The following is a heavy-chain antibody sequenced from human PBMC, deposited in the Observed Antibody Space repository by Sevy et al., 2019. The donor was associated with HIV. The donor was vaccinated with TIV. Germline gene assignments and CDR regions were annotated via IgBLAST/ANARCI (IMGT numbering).Heavy chain of an antibody. CDR1: GHTLNRLG. CDR2: FDPEDGET. V-gene: IGHV1-24*01. CDR3: AATKDYYENSGSPFDY. Sequence: ASVKVSCKVYGHTLNRLGMHWVRQAPGKGLEWMGSFDPEDGETFQAQKFQGRVTMTDDTSTDTAYMGLSSLSSEDTAVYYCAATKDYYENSGSPFDYWGQGTLVTVSS. J-gene: IGHJ4*02. D-gene: IGHD3-22*01.